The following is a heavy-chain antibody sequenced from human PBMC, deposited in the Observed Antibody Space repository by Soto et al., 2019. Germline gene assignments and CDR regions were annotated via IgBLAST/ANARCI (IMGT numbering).Heavy chain of an antibody. CDR2: IKQDENGK. CDR3: ATHDGPAAAGLVLDF. V-gene: IGHV3-7*02. D-gene: IGHD6-13*01. CDR1: GFTFSSRW. Sequence: EVQLVESGGGLVQPGGSLRLSCAASGFTFSSRWMTWVRQAPGKGLEWVANIKQDENGKDYVDSVKGRFTISRDNAKNSLYLQMNSLGAEDTAVYYCATHDGPAAAGLVLDFWGQGTLVTVSS. J-gene: IGHJ4*02.